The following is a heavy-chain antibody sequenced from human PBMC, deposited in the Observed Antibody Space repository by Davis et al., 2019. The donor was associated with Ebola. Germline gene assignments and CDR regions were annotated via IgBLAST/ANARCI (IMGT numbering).Heavy chain of an antibody. J-gene: IGHJ6*02. CDR3: ARSSGWTRKYYYYGMDV. CDR2: ISSSGSTI. V-gene: IGHV3-48*03. D-gene: IGHD6-19*01. Sequence: PGGSLRLSCAASGFTFSSYEMNWVRQAPGKGLEWVSYISSSGSTIYYADSVKGRFTISRDNAKNSLYLQMNSLRAEDTAVYYCARSSGWTRKYYYYGMDVWGQGTTVTVSS. CDR1: GFTFSSYE.